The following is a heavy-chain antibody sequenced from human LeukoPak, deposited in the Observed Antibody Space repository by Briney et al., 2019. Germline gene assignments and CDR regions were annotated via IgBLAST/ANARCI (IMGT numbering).Heavy chain of an antibody. J-gene: IGHJ6*03. D-gene: IGHD1-7*01. CDR1: GGSISSSSDF. CDR2: IDYSGST. V-gene: IGHV4-39*07. CDR3: AQGTFVPTTNLLYYYYYMDV. Sequence: SETLSLTCTVSGGSISSSSDFWGWIRQPPGKGLGWIGRIDYSGSTYYNPSLKSRVTISADTSKNQFSLKLSSVTAADTAVYYCAQGTFVPTTNLLYYYYYMDVWGKGTTVTISS.